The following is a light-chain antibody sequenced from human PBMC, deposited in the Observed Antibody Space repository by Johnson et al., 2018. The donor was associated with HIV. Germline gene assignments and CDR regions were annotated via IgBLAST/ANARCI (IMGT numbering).Light chain of an antibody. J-gene: IGLJ1*01. CDR3: GTWDSSLSAYV. V-gene: IGLV1-51*01. CDR1: SSNIGRNS. Sequence: QSVLSQPPSVSAAPGQKVTISCSGSSSNIGRNSVSWYQQLPGTAPKLLIFDNNKRPSGIPDRFSASKSGTSATLGITGLQTGDEADYYCGTWDSSLSAYVFGTGTKVTVL. CDR2: DNN.